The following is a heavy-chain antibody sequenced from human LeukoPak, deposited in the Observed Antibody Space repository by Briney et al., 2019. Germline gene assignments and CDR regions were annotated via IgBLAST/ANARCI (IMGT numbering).Heavy chain of an antibody. D-gene: IGHD6-6*01. J-gene: IGHJ4*02. CDR1: GFTVNTNY. Sequence: GGSLRLSCAASGFTVNTNYMSWVRQAPGKGLEWVSLIYSGGSTYYADSVKGRFTISRDNSKNTLYLQMNSLRTEDTAVYYCARLSLAARRWVDYWGQGTLVTVSS. CDR3: ARLSLAARRWVDY. CDR2: IYSGGST. V-gene: IGHV3-66*02.